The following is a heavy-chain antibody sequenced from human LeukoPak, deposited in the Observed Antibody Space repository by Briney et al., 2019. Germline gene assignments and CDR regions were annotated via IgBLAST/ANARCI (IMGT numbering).Heavy chain of an antibody. V-gene: IGHV3-48*02. CDR1: GFTFSGYS. CDR2: ISSSGATK. D-gene: IGHD3-10*01. Sequence: GGSLRLSCAASGFTFSGYSMNWVRQAPGKGLEGISYISSSGATKDYADSVRGRFTISRDNAKNLLFLEMNSLRNEDTAVYYCAKDSGELLYGDAFDIWGQGTMVRVSS. J-gene: IGHJ3*02. CDR3: AKDSGELLYGDAFDI.